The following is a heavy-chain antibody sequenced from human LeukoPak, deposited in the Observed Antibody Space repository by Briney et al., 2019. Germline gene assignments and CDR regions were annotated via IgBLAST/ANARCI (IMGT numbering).Heavy chain of an antibody. CDR1: GYSISSGYY. CDR2: IYHSGST. D-gene: IGHD2-2*01. V-gene: IGHV4-38-2*02. Sequence: PSETLSLTCTVSGYSISSGYYWGWIRQPPGKGLEWIGSIYHSGSTYYNPSLKSRVTISVDTSKNQFSLKLSSVTAADTAVYYCARIVVTGYCSSTSCPAYNWFDPWGQGTLVTVSS. J-gene: IGHJ5*02. CDR3: ARIVVTGYCSSTSCPAYNWFDP.